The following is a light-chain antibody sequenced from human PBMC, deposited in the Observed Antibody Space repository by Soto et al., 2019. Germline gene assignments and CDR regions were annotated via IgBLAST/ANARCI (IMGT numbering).Light chain of an antibody. CDR1: QSVDRY. V-gene: IGKV3-20*01. J-gene: IGKJ1*01. CDR3: QQYGISPWT. CDR2: GAS. Sequence: FTTSAIALSLYTGERSTLSCRASQSVDRYLAWYQQKPGQAPRLLIYGASSRATGIPDRFSGSGSGTDFTLTISRLEPEDFAVYYCQQYGISPWTFGQGTNVDI.